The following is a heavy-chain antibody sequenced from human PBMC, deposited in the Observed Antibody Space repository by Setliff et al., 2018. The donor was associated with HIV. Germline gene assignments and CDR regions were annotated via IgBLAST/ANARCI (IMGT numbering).Heavy chain of an antibody. D-gene: IGHD3-9*01. CDR1: GGSFSGSY. J-gene: IGHJ3*02. Sequence: SETLSLTCAVYGGSFSGSYWSWIRQPPGKGLEWIGEISPSGSTNYNPSLKSRVTISVDTSKNQFSLKLRFVTAADTAVYSCARRQSYYDILNGRAFDALDIWGQGTKVTVSS. CDR3: ARRQSYYDILNGRAFDALDI. CDR2: ISPSGST. V-gene: IGHV4-34*01.